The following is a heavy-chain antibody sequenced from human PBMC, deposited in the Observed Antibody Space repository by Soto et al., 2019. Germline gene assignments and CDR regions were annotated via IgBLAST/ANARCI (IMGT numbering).Heavy chain of an antibody. CDR3: ERRYYYDSSGYTDAFDI. CDR1: GYSFTSYW. J-gene: IGHJ3*02. Sequence: GESLKISCKGSGYSFTSYWIGWVLQMPGKGLEWMGIIYPGDSDTRYSPSFQGQVTISSDKSISTAYLQWSSLNASDTSMYYCERRYYYDSSGYTDAFDIWGQGTMVTVSS. V-gene: IGHV5-51*01. D-gene: IGHD3-22*01. CDR2: IYPGDSDT.